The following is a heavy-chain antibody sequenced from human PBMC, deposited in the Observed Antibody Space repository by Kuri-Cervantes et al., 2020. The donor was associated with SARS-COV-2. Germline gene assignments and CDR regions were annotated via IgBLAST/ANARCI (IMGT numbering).Heavy chain of an antibody. V-gene: IGHV1-69*13. CDR3: ARGTSYDSSGFYYYYGMDV. J-gene: IGHJ6*02. CDR1: GGTFSSYA. CDR2: IIPIFGTA. D-gene: IGHD3-22*01. Sequence: SVKVSCKASGGTFSSYAISWVRQAPGQGLEWMGGIIPIFGTANYAQKFQGRVTITADESTSTAYMELSSLRSEDTAVYYCARGTSYDSSGFYYYYGMDVWDQGTTVTVSS.